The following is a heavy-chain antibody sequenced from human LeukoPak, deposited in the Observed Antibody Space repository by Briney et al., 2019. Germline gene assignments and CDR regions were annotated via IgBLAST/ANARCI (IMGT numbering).Heavy chain of an antibody. CDR3: ARGRVPRPWFGEFLFDY. D-gene: IGHD3-10*01. V-gene: IGHV4-34*01. CDR2: INHSGST. Sequence: SETLSLTCAVYGGSFSGYYWSWIRQPPGKGLEWIGEINHSGSTNYNPSLKSRVTISVDTSKNQFSLKLSSVTAADTAVYYCARGRVPRPWFGEFLFDYWGQGTLVTVSS. J-gene: IGHJ4*02. CDR1: GGSFSGYY.